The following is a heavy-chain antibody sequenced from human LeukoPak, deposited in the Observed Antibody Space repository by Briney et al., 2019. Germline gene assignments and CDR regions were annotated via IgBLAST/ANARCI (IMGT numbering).Heavy chain of an antibody. CDR1: GGSISSDY. J-gene: IGHJ6*03. D-gene: IGHD3-10*01. V-gene: IGHV4-59*08. CDR2: IYYSGST. CDR3: ASVRRGFGDLSKYYSYYYMDV. Sequence: SETLSLTCTGSGGSISSDYWSWIRQPPGKGLEWIGYIYYSGSTNYNASLKSRVTISVDTSKNHFSLRQRSVTAADTAVYYCASVRRGFGDLSKYYSYYYMDVWGKGTTVTISS.